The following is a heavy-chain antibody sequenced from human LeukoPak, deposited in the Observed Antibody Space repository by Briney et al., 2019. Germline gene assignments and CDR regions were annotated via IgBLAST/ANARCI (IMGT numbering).Heavy chain of an antibody. CDR1: GGSFSGYY. Sequence: SETLSLTCAVYGGSFSGYYWNWIRQSPGKGLEWIGDINHSGSTNYNPSLKSRVTISVDMSKNQFSLKVRSVTAADTAVYYCASGLNAFDIWGQGTMVTVSS. J-gene: IGHJ3*02. V-gene: IGHV4-34*01. CDR2: INHSGST. CDR3: ASGLNAFDI.